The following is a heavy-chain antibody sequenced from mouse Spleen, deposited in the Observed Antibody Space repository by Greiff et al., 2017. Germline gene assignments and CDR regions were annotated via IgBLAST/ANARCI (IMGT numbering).Heavy chain of an antibody. Sequence: LVESGAELVRPGVSVKISCKGSGYTFTDYAMHWVKQSHAKNLEWIGVISTYYGDSKYNQKFKGKATMTLDKSSSTAFLELVRLTSEDSGIYYCARGNYHVGAMDYWGQGTSVTVSS. CDR1: GYTFTDYA. CDR3: ARGNYHVGAMDY. D-gene: IGHD1-1*01. CDR2: ISTYYGDS. J-gene: IGHJ4*01. V-gene: IGHV1S137*01.